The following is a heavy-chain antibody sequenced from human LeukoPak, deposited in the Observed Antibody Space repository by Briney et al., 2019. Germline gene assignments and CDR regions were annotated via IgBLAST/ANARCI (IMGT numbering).Heavy chain of an antibody. D-gene: IGHD5-18*01. V-gene: IGHV6-1*01. CDR1: GDSVFSNSAA. CDR3: ARDVDTGMRR. J-gene: IGHJ4*02. CDR2: TYYRSKWYS. Sequence: PSQTLSLTCGISGDSVFSNSAAWNWIRQSPSRGLEWLGRTYYRSKWYSEYAVSVKSRITIKSDTSKNQFSLELNSVTPEDTAVYYCARDVDTGMRRWGQGTLVTVSS.